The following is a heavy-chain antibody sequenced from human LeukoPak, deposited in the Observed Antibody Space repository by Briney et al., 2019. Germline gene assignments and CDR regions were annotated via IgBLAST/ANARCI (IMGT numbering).Heavy chain of an antibody. V-gene: IGHV4-34*01. CDR2: INHSGST. CDR1: GGSFSGYY. J-gene: IGHJ4*02. CDR3: ARGHFRGLRLGELSPRGYFDY. Sequence: SETLSLTCAVYGGSFSGYYWSWIRQPPGKGLEWIGEINHSGSTNYNPSLKSRVTISVDTSKNQFSLKLSSVTAADTAVYYCARGHFRGLRLGELSPRGYFDYWGQGTLVTVSS. D-gene: IGHD3-16*02.